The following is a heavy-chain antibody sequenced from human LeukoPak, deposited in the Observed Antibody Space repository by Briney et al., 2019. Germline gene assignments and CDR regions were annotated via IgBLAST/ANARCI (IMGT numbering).Heavy chain of an antibody. CDR1: GFPFSSYA. Sequence: TGGSLRLSCAASGFPFSSYAMNWVHQAPGKGLEWVSSISRTSGNIYYADSVKGRFTISRDNAKNSLYLQMNSLRAEDTAVYYCATEFLGAVAETGDYWGQGTLVTVSS. J-gene: IGHJ4*02. D-gene: IGHD6-19*01. CDR2: ISRTSGNI. V-gene: IGHV3-21*01. CDR3: ATEFLGAVAETGDY.